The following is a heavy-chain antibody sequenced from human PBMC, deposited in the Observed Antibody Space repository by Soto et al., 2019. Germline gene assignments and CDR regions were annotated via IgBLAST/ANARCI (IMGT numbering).Heavy chain of an antibody. CDR1: GGSISSYY. CDR3: ARGTFTGIAAAGPDFDY. D-gene: IGHD6-13*01. Sequence: SETLSLTCTVSGGSISSYYWSWIRQPPGKGLEWIGYIYYSGSTNYNPSLKSRVTISVDTSKNQFSLKLSSVTAADTAVYYCARGTFTGIAAAGPDFDYWGQGTLVTVSS. J-gene: IGHJ4*02. V-gene: IGHV4-59*08. CDR2: IYYSGST.